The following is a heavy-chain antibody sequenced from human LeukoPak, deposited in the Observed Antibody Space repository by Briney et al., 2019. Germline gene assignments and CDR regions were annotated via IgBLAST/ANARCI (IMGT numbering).Heavy chain of an antibody. CDR1: GFTFSSYG. Sequence: GGSLRLSCAASGFTFSSYGMSWVRQAPGKGLEWVSAISGGGGSTYYADSVKGRFTISRDNSKNTLYLQMNSLRAEDTAVYYCAKGGYSAVFDPWGQGTLVTVSS. D-gene: IGHD6-13*01. J-gene: IGHJ5*02. CDR2: ISGGGGST. V-gene: IGHV3-23*01. CDR3: AKGGYSAVFDP.